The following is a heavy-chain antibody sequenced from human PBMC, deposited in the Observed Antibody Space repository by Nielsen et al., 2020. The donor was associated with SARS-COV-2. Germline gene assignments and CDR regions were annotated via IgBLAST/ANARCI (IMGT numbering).Heavy chain of an antibody. CDR3: AKVPSGSYYGAYFDY. J-gene: IGHJ4*02. D-gene: IGHD1-26*01. Sequence: GESLKISCAASGFTVSSNYMSWVRQAPGKGLEWVSYISSSGSTIYYADSVKGRFTISRDNTKNTLYLQMNRLRAEDTAVYYCAKVPSGSYYGAYFDYWGQGTLVTVSS. CDR2: ISSSGSTI. V-gene: IGHV3-11*01. CDR1: GFTVSSNY.